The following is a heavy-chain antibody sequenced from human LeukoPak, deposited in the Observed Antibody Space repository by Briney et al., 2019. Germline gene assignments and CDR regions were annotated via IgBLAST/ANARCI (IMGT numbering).Heavy chain of an antibody. D-gene: IGHD6-13*01. CDR2: IKNDGAVK. CDR3: AKDSYSKGDF. CDR1: GFIFSNYG. V-gene: IGHV3-7*01. Sequence: GGSLRLSCAASGFIFSNYGMSWVRQAPGKGLEWVANIKNDGAVKNYVDSVKGRFTISRDNAKNSLYLQMNSLRAEDTAVYYCAKDSYSKGDFWGQGVLVTVSS. J-gene: IGHJ4*02.